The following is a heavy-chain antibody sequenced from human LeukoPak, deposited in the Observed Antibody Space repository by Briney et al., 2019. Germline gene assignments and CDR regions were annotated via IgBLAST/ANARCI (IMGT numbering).Heavy chain of an antibody. CDR2: IYYSGST. Sequence: SETLSLTCTVSGGSISSHYWSWIRQPPGKGLEWIWYIYYSGSTNYNPSLKSRVTISVDTSKNQFSLKLSSVTAADTAVYYCARDSMDVWGKGTTVTVSS. CDR1: GGSISSHY. J-gene: IGHJ6*03. V-gene: IGHV4-59*11. CDR3: ARDSMDV.